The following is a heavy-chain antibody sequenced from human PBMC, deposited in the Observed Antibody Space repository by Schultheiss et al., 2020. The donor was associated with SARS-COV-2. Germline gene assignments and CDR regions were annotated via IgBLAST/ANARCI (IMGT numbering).Heavy chain of an antibody. CDR3: ARHLGQWLDYFDY. V-gene: IGHV4-39*01. CDR1: GASISSTNYN. CDR2: VSNSGAT. J-gene: IGHJ4*02. D-gene: IGHD6-19*01. Sequence: SQTLSLTCIVSGASISSTNYNWGWVRQAPVEWLDWIGSVSNSGATYHNMSLKSRVTISTDTSKNQFSLKVSSLTAADTVVYYCARHLGQWLDYFDYWGQGTLVTVSS.